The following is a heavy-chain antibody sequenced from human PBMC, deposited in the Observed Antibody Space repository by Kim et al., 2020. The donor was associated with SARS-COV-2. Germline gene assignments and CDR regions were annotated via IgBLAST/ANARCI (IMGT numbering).Heavy chain of an antibody. CDR1: GFTFSSYG. J-gene: IGHJ5*02. D-gene: IGHD3-10*01. CDR2: ISYDGSNK. CDR3: ARGYGSGSYRFDP. Sequence: GGSLRLSCAASGFTFSSYGMHWVRQAPGKGLEWVAVISYDGSNKYYADSVKGRFTISRDNSKNTLYLQMKSLRAEDTAVYYCARGYGSGSYRFDPWGQGT. V-gene: IGHV3-33*05.